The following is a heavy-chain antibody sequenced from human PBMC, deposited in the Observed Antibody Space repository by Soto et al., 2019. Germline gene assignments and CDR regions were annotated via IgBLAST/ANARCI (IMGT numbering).Heavy chain of an antibody. V-gene: IGHV2-5*02. J-gene: IGHJ4*02. Sequence: QITLRESGPSLVKPTETLTLTCTFSGFSLTTTGLGVGWVRQPPGKALEWLAVVFWDDGERYRPSLKTRVTXSKVPSXNQVVLTMTNMAPVDTATYYCTQIYGSGSWGWYFHSWGQGSLVTVSS. D-gene: IGHD1-26*01. CDR3: TQIYGSGSWGWYFHS. CDR1: GFSLTTTGLG. CDR2: VFWDDGE.